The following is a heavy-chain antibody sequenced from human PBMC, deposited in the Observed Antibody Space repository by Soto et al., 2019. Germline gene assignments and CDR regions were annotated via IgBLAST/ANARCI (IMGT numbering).Heavy chain of an antibody. J-gene: IGHJ4*02. CDR2: IYHSGST. V-gene: IGHV4-34*09. CDR1: GGPFSGYY. Sequence: TLSLTCAVYGGPFSGYYWSWIRQPPGKGLEWIGEIYHSGSTNYNPSLKSRVTISVDTSKNQFSLKLSSVTAADTAVYYCARGDSPFDYWGQGTLVTVSS. CDR3: ARGDSPFDY. D-gene: IGHD5-12*01.